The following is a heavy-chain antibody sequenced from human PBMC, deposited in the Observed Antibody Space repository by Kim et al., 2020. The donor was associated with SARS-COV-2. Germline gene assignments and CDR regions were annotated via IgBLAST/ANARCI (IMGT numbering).Heavy chain of an antibody. V-gene: IGHV1-69*04. CDR2: IIPILGIA. CDR3: ARAPITIFGVVITGSWFDP. CDR1: GGTFSSYA. J-gene: IGHJ5*02. Sequence: SVKVSCKASGGTFSSYAISWVRQAPGQGLEWMGRIIPILGIANYAQKFQGRVTITADKSTSTAYMELSSLRSEDTAVYYCARAPITIFGVVITGSWFDPWCQGTLVTVSS. D-gene: IGHD3-3*01.